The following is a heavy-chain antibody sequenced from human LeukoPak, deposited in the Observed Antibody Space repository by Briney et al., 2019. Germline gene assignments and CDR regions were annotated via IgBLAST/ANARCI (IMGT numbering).Heavy chain of an antibody. CDR2: ITSSSSYI. V-gene: IGHV3-21*01. J-gene: IGHJ4*02. Sequence: GGSLRLSCASSGFTFSTYSMNWVRQAPGKGLEWVSSITSSSSYIYYADSVKGRFTISRDNPKNTLYLQMNSLRAEDTAVYYCAKDLDFSDYWGQGTLVTVSS. D-gene: IGHD2-15*01. CDR3: AKDLDFSDY. CDR1: GFTFSTYS.